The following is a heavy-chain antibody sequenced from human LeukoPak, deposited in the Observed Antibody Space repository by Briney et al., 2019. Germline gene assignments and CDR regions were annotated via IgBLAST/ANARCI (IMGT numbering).Heavy chain of an antibody. CDR2: LDYSGTT. V-gene: IGHV4-39*07. Sequence: PSETLSLTCTVSGDSISTSNFHWGWIRQPPGKGLEWIGSLDYSGTTYYNPSLNTRVTLSVDTSKNQISLSLISVTDADMAVYYCARSRSNSRTDFEYWGQGTLVTVSS. CDR1: GDSISTSNFH. D-gene: IGHD3/OR15-3a*01. J-gene: IGHJ4*02. CDR3: ARSRSNSRTDFEY.